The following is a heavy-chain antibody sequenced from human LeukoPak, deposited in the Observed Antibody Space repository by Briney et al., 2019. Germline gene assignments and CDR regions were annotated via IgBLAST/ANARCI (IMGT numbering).Heavy chain of an antibody. J-gene: IGHJ4*02. Sequence: GASVKVSCKASGYTFTGYYMHWVRQAPGQGLEWMGWINPNSGGTNYAQKFQGRVTMTRDTSISTAYMELSRLRSDDTAVYYCARGYCGGDCYLSYFDYWGQGTLVTVSS. D-gene: IGHD2-21*02. V-gene: IGHV1-2*02. CDR1: GYTFTGYY. CDR3: ARGYCGGDCYLSYFDY. CDR2: INPNSGGT.